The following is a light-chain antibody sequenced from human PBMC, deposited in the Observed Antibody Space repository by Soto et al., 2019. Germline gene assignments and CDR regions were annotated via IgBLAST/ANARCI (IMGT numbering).Light chain of an antibody. CDR2: GGN. CDR1: SSDIGSYSL. CDR3: CSYAGSSPL. Sequence: QSSLTQPASVSGSPGQSITISCTGTSSDIGSYSLVSWYQQHPDKAPKLMIYGGNKRPSGVSNRFSGSRSANTASLTISGLQAEDEADYYCCSYAGSSPLFGGGTKVTVL. J-gene: IGLJ2*01. V-gene: IGLV2-23*01.